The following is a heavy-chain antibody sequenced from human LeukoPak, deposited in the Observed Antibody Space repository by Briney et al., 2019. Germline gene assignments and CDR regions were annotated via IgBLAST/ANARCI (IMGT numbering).Heavy chain of an antibody. J-gene: IGHJ6*02. CDR1: GFTFSSYA. CDR3: ARSSKGYYYYYYGMDV. V-gene: IGHV3-30-3*01. Sequence: PGGSLRLSCAASGFTFSSYAMHWVRQAPGKGLEWVAVISYDGSNKYYADSVKGRFTISRDNAKNSLYLQMNSLRAEDTAVYYCARSSKGYYYYYYGMDVWGQGTTVTVSS. CDR2: ISYDGSNK.